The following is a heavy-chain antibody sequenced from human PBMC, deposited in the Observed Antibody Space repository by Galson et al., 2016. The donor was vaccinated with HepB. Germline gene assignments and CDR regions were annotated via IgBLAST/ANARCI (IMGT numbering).Heavy chain of an antibody. V-gene: IGHV3-53*01. Sequence: SLRLSCAASGFTVSSSYVSWVRQAPGKGLEWVSIIYSDGTTYYADSVKGRFTITRDNSKSTFYLQMNSLRAEDTAVYYCARGGFRAAAVKNDYYMDVWGKGTTVTVSS. D-gene: IGHD6-13*01. CDR2: IYSDGTT. CDR3: ARGGFRAAAVKNDYYMDV. J-gene: IGHJ6*03. CDR1: GFTVSSSY.